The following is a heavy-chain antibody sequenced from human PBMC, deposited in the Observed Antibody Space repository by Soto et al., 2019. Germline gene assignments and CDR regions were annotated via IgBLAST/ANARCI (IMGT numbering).Heavy chain of an antibody. CDR2: IYYSGST. V-gene: IGHV4-39*01. D-gene: IGHD6-13*01. Sequence: PSETLSLTCTVSGGSISSSDSYWGWIRQPPGKGLEWIGNIYYSGSTYNNPSLKSRVTISVDTSKNQFSLKLSSVTAIYYCARQASAGKNYYAMDVWGQGTTVTVSS. J-gene: IGHJ6*02. CDR1: GGSISSSDSY. CDR3: ARQASAGKNYYAMDV.